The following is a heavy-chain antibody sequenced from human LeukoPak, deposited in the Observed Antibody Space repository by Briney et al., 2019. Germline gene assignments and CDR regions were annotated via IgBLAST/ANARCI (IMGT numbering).Heavy chain of an antibody. D-gene: IGHD3-10*01. J-gene: IGHJ4*02. CDR2: ISWNSGYI. V-gene: IGHV3-9*01. CDR3: AKDGRVTMVRGVPYYFDD. CDR1: GFTFDDYA. Sequence: PGGSLRLSCAASGFTFDDYAMHWVRQTPGKGLEWVSGISWNSGYIAYADSVKGRFTISRDNTKNSLYLQMNSLRVEDTALYYCAKDGRVTMVRGVPYYFDDWGQGTLVTVSS.